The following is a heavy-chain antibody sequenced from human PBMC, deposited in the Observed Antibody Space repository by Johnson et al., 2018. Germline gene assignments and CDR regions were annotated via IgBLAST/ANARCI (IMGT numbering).Heavy chain of an antibody. D-gene: IGHD3-10*01. Sequence: VQLVESGGGLVQSGGSLRLSCAASGFTFRTYWMHWVRHIPGKGLVWVSHINDDGSGPSYADSVKGRSTISRDNDKKVGYLQMNSLRSEDTALYYCVRDTPGDGMDVGGQGTTVSGSS. V-gene: IGHV3-74*01. J-gene: IGHJ6*02. CDR3: VRDTPGDGMDV. CDR2: INDDGSGP. CDR1: GFTFRTYW.